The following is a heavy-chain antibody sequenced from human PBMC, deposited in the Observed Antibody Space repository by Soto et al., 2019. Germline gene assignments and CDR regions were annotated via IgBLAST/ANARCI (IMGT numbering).Heavy chain of an antibody. V-gene: IGHV3-73*02. D-gene: IGHD2-8*01. CDR1: GFTFSGSA. Sequence: EVQLVESGGGLVQPGGSLKLSCAASGFTFSGSAMHWVRQASGKGLEWVGRIRSKANSYATAYAASVKGRFTISRDDSKNTAYLQMNSLKTEDTAVYYCTTYCTSGVCPTEYYYYYGMDVWGQGTTVTVSS. J-gene: IGHJ6*02. CDR3: TTYCTSGVCPTEYYYYYGMDV. CDR2: IRSKANSYAT.